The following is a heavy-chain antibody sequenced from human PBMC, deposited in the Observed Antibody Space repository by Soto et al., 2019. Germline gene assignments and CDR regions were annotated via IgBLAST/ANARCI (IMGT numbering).Heavy chain of an antibody. Sequence: QVQLVQSGAEVKKPGASVKVSCKASGYTFTSYGISCVRQASGQGLEWMGWISAYNGNTKYAQKLQGRVTMTTDTSTSTAYMELRSLRSDDTAVYYCARDEAYKGNDGGWFDPWGQGTRVTVSS. D-gene: IGHD1-1*01. CDR2: ISAYNGNT. V-gene: IGHV1-18*01. CDR1: GYTFTSYG. J-gene: IGHJ5*02. CDR3: ARDEAYKGNDGGWFDP.